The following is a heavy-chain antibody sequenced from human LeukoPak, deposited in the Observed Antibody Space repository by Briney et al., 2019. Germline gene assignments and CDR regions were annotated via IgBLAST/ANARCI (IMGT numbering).Heavy chain of an antibody. CDR2: INHSGST. Sequence: SETLSLTCAVYGGSFSGYYWSWIRQPPGKGLEWIGEINHSGSTNYNPSLKSRVTISVDTSKNQFPLKLSSVTAADTAVYYCARFLGAHRAVDYWGQGTLVTVSS. D-gene: IGHD1-26*01. CDR1: GGSFSGYY. J-gene: IGHJ4*02. CDR3: ARFLGAHRAVDY. V-gene: IGHV4-34*01.